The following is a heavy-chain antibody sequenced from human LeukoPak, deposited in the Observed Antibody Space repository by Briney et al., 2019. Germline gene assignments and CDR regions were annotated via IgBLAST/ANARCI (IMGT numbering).Heavy chain of an antibody. D-gene: IGHD3-3*01. Sequence: ASVKVSCKASGYTFTNYGISWVRQAPGQGLEWMGWISAYNGNTNYAQKLQGRVTMTTDTSTSTAYMELRSLRSDDTAVYYCARVTVGKSRPGVEWLLKSFDYWGQGTLVTVSS. CDR1: GYTFTNYG. CDR2: ISAYNGNT. CDR3: ARVTVGKSRPGVEWLLKSFDY. V-gene: IGHV1-18*01. J-gene: IGHJ4*02.